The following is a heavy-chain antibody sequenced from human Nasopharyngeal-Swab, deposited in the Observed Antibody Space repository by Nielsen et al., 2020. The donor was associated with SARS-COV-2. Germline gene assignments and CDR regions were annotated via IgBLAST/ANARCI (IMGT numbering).Heavy chain of an antibody. D-gene: IGHD3-3*01. V-gene: IGHV1-3*01. CDR3: ATLAYDFWSGQTLLRGWFDP. CDR2: INAGNGNT. Sequence: SVKVSCKASGYTFTSYAMHWVRQAPGQRLEWMGWINAGNGNTKYSQKFQGRVTITRDTSASTAYMELSSLRSEDTAVYYCATLAYDFWSGQTLLRGWFDPWGQGTLVTVSS. CDR1: GYTFTSYA. J-gene: IGHJ5*02.